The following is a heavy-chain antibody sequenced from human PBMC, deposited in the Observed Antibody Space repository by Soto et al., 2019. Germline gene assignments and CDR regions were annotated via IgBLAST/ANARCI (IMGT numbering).Heavy chain of an antibody. V-gene: IGHV3-23*01. Sequence: ERSLRLSGAASRFATHDFAMNWDRQAPGKRPEWLSTISGSGDKTFHSDSVKGRFYISRDNSNNKMLLQMNSPRAADTAIYYCAKGTSHAPFEKWGRGSRASVSS. CDR2: ISGSGDKT. CDR1: RFATHDFA. J-gene: IGHJ4*03. CDR3: AKGTSHAPFEK.